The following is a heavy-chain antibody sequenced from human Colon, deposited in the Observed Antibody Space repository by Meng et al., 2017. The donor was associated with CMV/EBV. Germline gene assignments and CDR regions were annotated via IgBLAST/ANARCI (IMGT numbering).Heavy chain of an antibody. CDR2: INSNSGAT. D-gene: IGHD1-26*01. V-gene: IGHV1-2*02. J-gene: IGHJ4*02. CDR1: GYTFSDYH. Sequence: QVQLVQSGAEVKKPGASGKVSCKTSGYTFSDYHIQWVRQAPGQGLEWMGWINSNSGATDYAQKFQGRFTMTRDTSITTVYMELSSLRSDDTAVYYCARDPSGSRVPFDYWGQGSLVTVSS. CDR3: ARDPSGSRVPFDY.